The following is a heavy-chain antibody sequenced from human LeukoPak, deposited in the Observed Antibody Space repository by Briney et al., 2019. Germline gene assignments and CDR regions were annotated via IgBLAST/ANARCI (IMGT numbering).Heavy chain of an antibody. J-gene: IGHJ5*02. Sequence: PGGSLRLSCAASGFTFSNAWMSWVRQAPGKGLEWVGRIKSKTDGGTTDYATPVKGRFTISRDDSKNTLYLQMNSLKAEDTAVYYCTTVSDYDYVWGSYRPEAWGQGTLVTVSS. CDR3: TTVSDYDYVWGSYRPEA. V-gene: IGHV3-15*01. D-gene: IGHD3-16*02. CDR2: IKSKTDGGTT. CDR1: GFTFSNAW.